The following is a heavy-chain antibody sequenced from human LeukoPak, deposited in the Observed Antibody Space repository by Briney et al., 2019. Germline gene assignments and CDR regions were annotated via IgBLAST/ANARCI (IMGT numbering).Heavy chain of an antibody. CDR1: GGSFSSGSYY. D-gene: IGHD4-17*01. Sequence: SETLSLTCTVSGGSFSSGSYYWSWIRQPPGKGLEWIGEINHSGSTNYNPSLKSRVTISVDTSKNQFSLKLSSVTAADTAVYYCAHYGYGDYVGDYWGQGTLVTVSS. J-gene: IGHJ4*02. CDR3: AHYGYGDYVGDY. V-gene: IGHV4-39*07. CDR2: INHSGST.